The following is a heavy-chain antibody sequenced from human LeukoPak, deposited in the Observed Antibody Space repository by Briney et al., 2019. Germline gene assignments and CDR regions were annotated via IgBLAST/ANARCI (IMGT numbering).Heavy chain of an antibody. Sequence: GGSLRLSCAASGFTFSSYAMSWVRQAPGKGLEWVSAISGSGGSTYYADSVKGRFTISTDNSKNTLCLQMNSLRAEDTAVYYCAKSMLSLPAFGILNAFDIWGQGTMVTVSS. CDR2: ISGSGGST. D-gene: IGHD3-16*02. V-gene: IGHV3-23*01. CDR3: AKSMLSLPAFGILNAFDI. J-gene: IGHJ3*02. CDR1: GFTFSSYA.